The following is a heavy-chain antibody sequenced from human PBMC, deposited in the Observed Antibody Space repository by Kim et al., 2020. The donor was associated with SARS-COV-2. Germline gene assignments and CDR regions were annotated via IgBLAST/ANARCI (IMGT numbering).Heavy chain of an antibody. CDR1: GGSISSSSYY. J-gene: IGHJ3*02. V-gene: IGHV4-39*01. Sequence: SETLSLTCTVSGGSISSSSYYWGWIRQPPGKGLEWIGSIYYSGSTYYNPSLKSRVTISVDTSKNQFSLKLSSVTAADTAVYYCARLDVVSDAFDIWGQGTMVTVSS. D-gene: IGHD3-22*01. CDR3: ARLDVVSDAFDI. CDR2: IYYSGST.